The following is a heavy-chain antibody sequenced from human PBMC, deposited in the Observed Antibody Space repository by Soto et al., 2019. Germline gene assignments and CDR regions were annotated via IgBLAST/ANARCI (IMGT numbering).Heavy chain of an antibody. D-gene: IGHD3-3*01. Sequence: GGSLRLSCAASGFTFSNAWMNWVRQAPGKGLEWVGRIKSKTDGGTTDYAAPVKGRFTIPRDDSKNTLYLQMNSLKTEDTAVYYCTTAIDSWDFWSGFRALFLYWGQGTLVTVSS. CDR2: IKSKTDGGTT. CDR3: TTAIDSWDFWSGFRALFLY. V-gene: IGHV3-15*07. J-gene: IGHJ4*02. CDR1: GFTFSNAW.